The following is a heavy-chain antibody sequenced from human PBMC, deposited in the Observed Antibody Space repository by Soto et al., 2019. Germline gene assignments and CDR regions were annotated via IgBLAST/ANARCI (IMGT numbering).Heavy chain of an antibody. CDR1: GFTFSSYA. D-gene: IGHD2-15*01. CDR2: ISGSGGST. Sequence: GGSLRLSCAASGFTFSSYAMSWVRQAPGKGLEWVSAISGSGGSTYYADSVKGRFTISRDNSKNTLYLQMNSLRAEDTAVYYCAKDRGIHCSGGSCYVGDYWGQGTLVTVSS. V-gene: IGHV3-23*01. J-gene: IGHJ4*02. CDR3: AKDRGIHCSGGSCYVGDY.